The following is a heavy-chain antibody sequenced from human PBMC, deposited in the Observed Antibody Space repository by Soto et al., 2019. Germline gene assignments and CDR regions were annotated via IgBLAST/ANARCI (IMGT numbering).Heavy chain of an antibody. V-gene: IGHV4-59*08. D-gene: IGHD3-22*01. CDR3: ARLGGYYQAFDQ. CDR2: IYYSGST. J-gene: IGHJ4*02. Sequence: PSETLSLTCTVSGYSFNSYYWGWVRQPPGKGLEWVGYIYYSGSTTYSPSLKSRVTISVDTSKNQFSLKLNSVTAADTAVYYCARLGGYYQAFDQWGQGSLVTVS. CDR1: GYSFNSYY.